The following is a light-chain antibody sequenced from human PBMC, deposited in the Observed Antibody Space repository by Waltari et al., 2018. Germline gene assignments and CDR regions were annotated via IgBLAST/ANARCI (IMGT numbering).Light chain of an antibody. V-gene: IGKV4-1*01. J-gene: IGKJ1*01. CDR1: QSVLYSSNNENY. Sequence: DIVMTQSPDSLAVSLGERATIKCKSSQSVLYSSNNENYLAWYQQKQGQPPKLLIIWASIRESGVPDRFTGSGSGTDFTLTISSLQAEDVAVYYCQQYYNTPLTFGQGTKVEIK. CDR2: WAS. CDR3: QQYYNTPLT.